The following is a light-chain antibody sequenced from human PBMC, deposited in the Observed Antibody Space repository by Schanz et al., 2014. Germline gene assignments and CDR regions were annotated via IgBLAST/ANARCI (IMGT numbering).Light chain of an antibody. V-gene: IGLV2-14*01. CDR2: DVT. J-gene: IGLJ2*01. CDR1: SSDVGGYNY. Sequence: QSALTQPASVSGSPGQSITISCTGTSSDVGGYNYVSWYQQHPGKAPKLIIYDVTNRPSGVSNRFSGSKSGNTASLTISGLQAEDEADYYCSSYTSRSSLVVFGGGTKLTVL. CDR3: SSYTSRSSLVV.